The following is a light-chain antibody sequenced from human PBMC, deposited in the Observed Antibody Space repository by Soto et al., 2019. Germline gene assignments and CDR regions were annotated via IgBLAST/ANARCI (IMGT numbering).Light chain of an antibody. V-gene: IGKV1-5*03. J-gene: IGKJ4*01. CDR3: QQYNTYPLT. CDR2: KAS. Sequence: DIQMTQSPSTLSPSVGDSVTITCRASQSISPWLAWYQQKPGKAPTLLIYKASSLEGGVPSRFSGSGSGTDFNITISSLQPDDFATYYCQQYNTYPLTFGGGTTVEIK. CDR1: QSISPW.